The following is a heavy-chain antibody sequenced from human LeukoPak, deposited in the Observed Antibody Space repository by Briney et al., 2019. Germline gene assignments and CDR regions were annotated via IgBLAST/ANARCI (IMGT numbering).Heavy chain of an antibody. D-gene: IGHD6-13*01. Sequence: GGSLRLSCAASGFTFDDYAMHWVRQAPGKGLEWVSGISWNSGRIGYADSVKGRFTISRDNAKNSLYLEMNSLRAEDTAIYYCVRDPTAAGTDYWGQGTLVTVSS. V-gene: IGHV3-9*01. CDR2: ISWNSGRI. J-gene: IGHJ4*02. CDR1: GFTFDDYA. CDR3: VRDPTAAGTDY.